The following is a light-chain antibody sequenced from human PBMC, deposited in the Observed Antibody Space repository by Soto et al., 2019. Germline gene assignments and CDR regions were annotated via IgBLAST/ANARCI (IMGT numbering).Light chain of an antibody. CDR3: CLYER. CDR1: SSDVGLFNL. CDR2: EGS. V-gene: IGLV2-23*01. J-gene: IGLJ3*02. Sequence: QSALTQPASVSGSPGQSITISCTGASSDVGLFNLVSWYQQQPGKAPKLMIYEGSKRPSGVSNRFSGSKSGNTASLTISGLPAEEEADYFLCLYERFRGRTKLTVL.